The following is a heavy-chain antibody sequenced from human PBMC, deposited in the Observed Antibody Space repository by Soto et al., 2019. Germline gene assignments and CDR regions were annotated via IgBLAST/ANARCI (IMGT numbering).Heavy chain of an antibody. Sequence: GGSLRLSCAASGFTFSSYWMNWVRQAPGKGLEWAANINQDGNEDNLLDSVKGRFTISRDNAKNSLFLQMNSLRVDDTAVYYCARTGDGHHDFLDYWGQGALVTVSS. D-gene: IGHD1-1*01. V-gene: IGHV3-7*01. CDR2: INQDGNED. CDR1: GFTFSSYW. CDR3: ARTGDGHHDFLDY. J-gene: IGHJ4*02.